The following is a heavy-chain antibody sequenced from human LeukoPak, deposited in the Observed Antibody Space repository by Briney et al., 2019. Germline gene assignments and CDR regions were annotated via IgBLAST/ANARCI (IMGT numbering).Heavy chain of an antibody. Sequence: GGSLRLSCAASGFTFSSYSMNWVRQAPGKGLEWVSSISSSSSYIYYADSVKGRFTISRDNAKNSLYLQMNSLRAEDTAVYYCARDLGTGYSSGWYDYWGQGTLVTVSS. CDR3: ARDLGTGYSSGWYDY. J-gene: IGHJ4*02. D-gene: IGHD6-19*01. CDR1: GFTFSSYS. V-gene: IGHV3-21*01. CDR2: ISSSSSYI.